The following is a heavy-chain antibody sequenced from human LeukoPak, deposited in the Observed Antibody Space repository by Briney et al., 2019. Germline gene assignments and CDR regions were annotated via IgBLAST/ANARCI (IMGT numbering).Heavy chain of an antibody. CDR1: GVSISSTTYY. J-gene: IGHJ2*01. Sequence: PSETLSLTCNVSGVSISSTTYYWGWIRQPPGKRLEWIGSIFYSGSAYYNPSLKSRLAIPLDTSKNQFSLRLTSVTAADTGVYFCARIGHGANSHLKWYFDLWGRGTLVTVSS. V-gene: IGHV4-39*01. CDR2: IFYSGSA. CDR3: ARIGHGANSHLKWYFDL. D-gene: IGHD4-23*01.